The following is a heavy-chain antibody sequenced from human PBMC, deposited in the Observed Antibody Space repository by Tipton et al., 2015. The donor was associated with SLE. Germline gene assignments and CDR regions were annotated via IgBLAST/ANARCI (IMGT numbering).Heavy chain of an antibody. V-gene: IGHV4-59*01. CDR1: GGSISSYY. Sequence: TLSLTCTVSGGSISSYYWSWIRQSPGKGLEWIGYMDWLYVKTGGTKYNPSLESRVTISLDTSKNQFSLQLTSVTAADTAIYYCARSWWGDVGAYAFDIWGQGTMVTVSS. CDR2: MDWLYVKTGGT. J-gene: IGHJ3*02. D-gene: IGHD1-26*01. CDR3: ARSWWGDVGAYAFDI.